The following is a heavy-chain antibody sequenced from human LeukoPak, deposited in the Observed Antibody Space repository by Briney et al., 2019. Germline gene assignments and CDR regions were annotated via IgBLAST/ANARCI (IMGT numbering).Heavy chain of an antibody. V-gene: IGHV3-7*01. CDR1: GFTFSSYW. CDR2: IKQDGSEK. CDR3: ARVPITLAGTKDAKYFQH. Sequence: GGSLRLSCAASGFTFSSYWMSWVRQAPGKGLEWVANIKQDGSEKYYVDSVKGRFTISRDNAKNSLYLQMNSLRAEDTAVYYCARVPITLAGTKDAKYFQHWGQGTLVTVSS. D-gene: IGHD6-19*01. J-gene: IGHJ1*01.